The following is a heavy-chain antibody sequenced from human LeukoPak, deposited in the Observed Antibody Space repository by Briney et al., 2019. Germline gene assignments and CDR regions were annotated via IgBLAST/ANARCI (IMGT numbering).Heavy chain of an antibody. CDR2: INHSGST. V-gene: IGHV4-34*01. J-gene: IGHJ4*02. CDR3: ARETYYDILTGYHAYYFDY. D-gene: IGHD3-9*01. CDR1: GGSFSGYY. Sequence: SETLSLTCAVYGGSFSGYYWSWIRQPPGKGLKWIGEINHSGSTNYNPSLKSRVTISVDTSKNQFSLKLSSVTAADTAVYYCARETYYDILTGYHAYYFDYWGQGTLVTVSS.